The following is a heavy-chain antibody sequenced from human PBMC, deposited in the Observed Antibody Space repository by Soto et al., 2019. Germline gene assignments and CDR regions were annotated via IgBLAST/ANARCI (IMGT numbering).Heavy chain of an antibody. Sequence: SETLSLTCTVSGGSISSGGYYWSWIRQHPGKGLEWIGYIYYSGSTYYNPSLKSRVTISVDTSKNQFSLKQSSVTAADTAVYYCARAMVRGVIGLFDYWGQGTLVTVSS. CDR3: ARAMVRGVIGLFDY. CDR1: GGSISSGGYY. CDR2: IYYSGST. D-gene: IGHD3-10*01. J-gene: IGHJ4*02. V-gene: IGHV4-31*03.